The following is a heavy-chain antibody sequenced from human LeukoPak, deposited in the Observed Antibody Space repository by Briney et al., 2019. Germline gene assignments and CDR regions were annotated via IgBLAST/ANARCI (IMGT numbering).Heavy chain of an antibody. CDR3: ASPSIAARFHYYYYYMDV. CDR1: GGTFSSYA. J-gene: IGHJ6*03. D-gene: IGHD6-6*01. CDR2: IIPIFGTA. Sequence: SVKVSCKASGGTFSSYAISWVRQAPGQGLEWMGGIIPIFGTANYAQKFQGRVTITTDESTSTAYMELSSLRSEDTAVYYCASPSIAARFHYYYYYMDVWGKGTTVTVSS. V-gene: IGHV1-69*05.